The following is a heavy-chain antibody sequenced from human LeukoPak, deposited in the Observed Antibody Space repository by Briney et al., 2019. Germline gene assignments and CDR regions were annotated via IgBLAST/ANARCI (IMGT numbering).Heavy chain of an antibody. V-gene: IGHV3-21*05. Sequence: GGSLRLSCAASGFAFSDYSMNWVRQAPGEGLEWVANIRGSGSGMGSGNYYAGSVKGRFTISRDNPKNSLYLQMTPLRAEDTAFYYCARDDNWGSDYWGQGALVTVSS. CDR1: GFAFSDYS. D-gene: IGHD1-1*01. J-gene: IGHJ4*02. CDR2: IRGSGSGMGSGN. CDR3: ARDDNWGSDY.